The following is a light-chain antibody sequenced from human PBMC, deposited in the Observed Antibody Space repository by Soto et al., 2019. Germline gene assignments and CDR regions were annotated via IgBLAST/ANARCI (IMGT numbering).Light chain of an antibody. CDR3: QAWDASTVV. J-gene: IGLJ2*01. CDR2: QDS. Sequence: SYELTQQPSVSVSPGQTASITCSGDKLGNMYASWYQQRPGQSPLLVMYQDSRRPSGIPERFSGSNSGDTATLTISGTQPMDEADYYCQAWDASTVVFGGGTQLTVL. V-gene: IGLV3-1*01. CDR1: KLGNMY.